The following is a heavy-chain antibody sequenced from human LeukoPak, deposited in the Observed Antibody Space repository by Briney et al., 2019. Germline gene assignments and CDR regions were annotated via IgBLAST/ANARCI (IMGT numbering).Heavy chain of an antibody. V-gene: IGHV2-5*02. CDR1: GFSLTASGVG. J-gene: IGHJ4*02. CDR2: IYWDDDK. Sequence: SGPTLVLPTQTLTLTCTFSGFSLTASGVGVGWIRQPAGKALECLGLIYWDDDKGYSPSRKSRLTITKDTSKNQVVLTMTNMDPVDAATSSCAHSRPPRVFDYWGLGTLVAASS. CDR3: AHSRPPRVFDY.